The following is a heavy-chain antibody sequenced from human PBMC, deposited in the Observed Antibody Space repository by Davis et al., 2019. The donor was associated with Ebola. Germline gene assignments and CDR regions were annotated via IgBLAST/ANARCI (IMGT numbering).Heavy chain of an antibody. D-gene: IGHD3-10*01. V-gene: IGHV1-8*01. CDR1: GYTFTSYD. Sequence: ASVKVSCKASGYTFTSYDINWVRQATGQGLEWMGWMNPNSGNTGYAQKFQGRVTMTMNTSISTAYMELSSLGSEDTAVYYCARAPTWSQINYYCFDYWGQGTLVTVSS. CDR2: MNPNSGNT. J-gene: IGHJ4*02. CDR3: ARAPTWSQINYYCFDY.